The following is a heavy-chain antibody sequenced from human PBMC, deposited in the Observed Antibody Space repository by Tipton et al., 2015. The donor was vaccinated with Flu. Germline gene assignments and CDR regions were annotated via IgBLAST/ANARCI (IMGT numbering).Heavy chain of an antibody. CDR1: GFTFSSYS. CDR3: ARDLTRGVDY. J-gene: IGHJ4*02. CDR2: ISSSSSYI. D-gene: IGHD3-10*01. Sequence: SLRLSCAASGFTFSSYSMNWVRQAPGKGLEWVSSISSSSSYIYYADSVKGRFTISRDNAKNSLYLQMNSLRAEDTAVYYCARDLTRGVDYWGQGTLATVSS. V-gene: IGHV3-21*01.